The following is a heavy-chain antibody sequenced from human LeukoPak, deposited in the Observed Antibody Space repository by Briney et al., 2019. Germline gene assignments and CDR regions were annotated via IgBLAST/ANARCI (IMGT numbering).Heavy chain of an antibody. CDR1: GGSFSAYY. Sequence: SETLSLTCAVYGGSFSAYYWSWIRQPPGKGLEWIGEINHSGSTNYSPSLKSRVTISVDTSKNQFSLKLSSVTAADTAVYYCARAETYSSDWYDPFFDYWGQGTLVTVSS. CDR2: INHSGST. D-gene: IGHD6-19*01. CDR3: ARAETYSSDWYDPFFDY. V-gene: IGHV4-34*01. J-gene: IGHJ4*02.